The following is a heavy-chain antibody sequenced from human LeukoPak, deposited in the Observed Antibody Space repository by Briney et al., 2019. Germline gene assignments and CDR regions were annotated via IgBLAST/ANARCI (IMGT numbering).Heavy chain of an antibody. CDR3: ARSDWFDP. Sequence: PGGSLRLSCAASGFTFSSYGMHWVRQAPGKGLVWVSRIKSDGSSTYYADSVKGRFTISRDNAKNTLYLQMNSLRAEDTAVYYCARSDWFDPWGQGTLVTVSS. CDR2: IKSDGSST. V-gene: IGHV3-74*01. CDR1: GFTFSSYG. J-gene: IGHJ5*02.